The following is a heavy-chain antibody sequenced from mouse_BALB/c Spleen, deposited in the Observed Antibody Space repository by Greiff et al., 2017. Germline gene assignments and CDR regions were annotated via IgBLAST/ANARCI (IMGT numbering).Heavy chain of an antibody. D-gene: IGHD2-10*02. CDR1: GFTFSDYY. Sequence: EVKVEESGGGLVKPGGSLKLSCAASGFTFSDYYMYWVRQTPEKRLEWVATISDGGSYTYYPDSVKGRFTISRDNAKNNLYLQMSSLKSEDTAMYYCARGRYGNSSAWFAYWGQGTLVTVSA. CDR2: ISDGGSYT. J-gene: IGHJ3*01. V-gene: IGHV5-4*02. CDR3: ARGRYGNSSAWFAY.